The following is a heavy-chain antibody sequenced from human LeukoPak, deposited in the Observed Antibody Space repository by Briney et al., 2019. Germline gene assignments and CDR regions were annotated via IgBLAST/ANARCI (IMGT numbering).Heavy chain of an antibody. V-gene: IGHV4-38-2*02. J-gene: IGHJ4*02. Sequence: SEILSLTCTVSGYSISSGYYWGWIRQPPGKGLEWIGSIYHSGSTYYNPSLKSRVTISVDTSKNQFSLQLNSVTPEDTAVYYCAREEGRNFGYWGQGTLITVSS. CDR3: AREEGRNFGY. CDR1: GYSISSGYY. CDR2: IYHSGST.